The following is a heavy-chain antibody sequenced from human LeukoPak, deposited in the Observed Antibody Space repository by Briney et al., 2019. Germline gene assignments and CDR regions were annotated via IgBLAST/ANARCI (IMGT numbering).Heavy chain of an antibody. CDR1: GYTFTSYG. Sequence: SVKVSCKASGYTFTSYGISWVRQAPGQGLEWMGWISAYNGNTNYAQKLQGRVTMTTDTSTSTAYMELRSLRSDDTAVYYCARGPEWVVVVPAALNYYYYMDVWGKGTTVTVSS. CDR3: ARGPEWVVVVPAALNYYYYMDV. V-gene: IGHV1-18*01. J-gene: IGHJ6*03. CDR2: ISAYNGNT. D-gene: IGHD2-2*01.